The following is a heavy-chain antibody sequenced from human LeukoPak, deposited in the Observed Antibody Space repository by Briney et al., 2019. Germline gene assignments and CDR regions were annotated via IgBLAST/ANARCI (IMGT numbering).Heavy chain of an antibody. V-gene: IGHV4-34*01. CDR1: GGSFSGYY. D-gene: IGHD3-3*01. CDR3: ARVKKDYDFWSGHYSGFDY. Sequence: SETLSLTCAVYGGSFSGYYWSWIRQPPGKGLEWIGEINHSGSTNYNPSLKSRVTISVDTSKNQFSLKLSSVTAADTAVYYCARVKKDYDFWSGHYSGFDYWGQGTLVTVSS. J-gene: IGHJ4*02. CDR2: INHSGST.